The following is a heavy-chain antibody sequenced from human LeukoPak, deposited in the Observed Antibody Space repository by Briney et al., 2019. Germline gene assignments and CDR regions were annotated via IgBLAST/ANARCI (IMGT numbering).Heavy chain of an antibody. CDR3: ARSVLVVVVVAASFNWFDP. V-gene: IGHV6-1*01. CDR1: GDSVSSNSAA. D-gene: IGHD2-15*01. Sequence: SQTLSLTCAISGDSVSSNSAAWNWIRQSPSRGLEWLGRTYYRSKWYNDYAVSVKSRITINPDTSKNQFSLQLNSVTPEDTAVYYCARSVLVVVVVAASFNWFDPWGQGTLVTVSS. CDR2: TYYRSKWYN. J-gene: IGHJ5*02.